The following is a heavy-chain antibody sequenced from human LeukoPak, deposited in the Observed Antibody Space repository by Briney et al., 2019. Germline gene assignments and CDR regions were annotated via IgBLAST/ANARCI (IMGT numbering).Heavy chain of an antibody. J-gene: IGHJ6*04. CDR2: ISSSSSYI. CDR1: GFTFGSYS. D-gene: IGHD2-8*01. Sequence: GGSLRLSCAASGFTFGSYSMNWVRQAPGKGLEWVSSISSSSSYIYYADSVKGRFTISRDNAKNSLYLRMNSLRAEDTAVYYCARLLEDIVLMVYARAVDVWGKGTTVTVSS. V-gene: IGHV3-21*01. CDR3: ARLLEDIVLMVYARAVDV.